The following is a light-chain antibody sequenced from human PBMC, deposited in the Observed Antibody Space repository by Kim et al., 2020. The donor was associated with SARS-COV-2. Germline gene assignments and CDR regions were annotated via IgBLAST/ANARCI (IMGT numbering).Light chain of an antibody. Sequence: QRVTISCTGSSSNIGAGYDVNWYQQLPGTAPKLLIYGNINRPSGVPDRFSGSKSDTSASLAITGLQAEDEADYYCQSYDNRLSGYVFGTGTKVAVL. CDR2: GNI. CDR3: QSYDNRLSGYV. J-gene: IGLJ1*01. V-gene: IGLV1-40*01. CDR1: SSNIGAGYD.